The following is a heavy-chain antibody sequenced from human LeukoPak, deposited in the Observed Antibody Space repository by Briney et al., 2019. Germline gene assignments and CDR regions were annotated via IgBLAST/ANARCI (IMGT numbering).Heavy chain of an antibody. CDR3: ASEVRPSEFDY. Sequence: GGPLRLSCAASGFSFSDYIMHWVRQAPGKGLEWVALIAHDGTYKHCADSVEGRFTISRDNSKNTLYLQMNSLRGEDTAVYYCASEVRPSEFDYWGQGTLVTVSS. CDR1: GFSFSDYI. J-gene: IGHJ4*02. CDR2: IAHDGTYK. V-gene: IGHV3-30-3*01. D-gene: IGHD1-26*01.